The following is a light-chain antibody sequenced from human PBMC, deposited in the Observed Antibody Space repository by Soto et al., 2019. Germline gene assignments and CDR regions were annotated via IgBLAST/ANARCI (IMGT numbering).Light chain of an antibody. J-gene: IGKJ4*01. V-gene: IGKV3-11*01. CDR3: QQRRNWPT. Sequence: EIVLTQSPATLSLSPGERATLSCRASQSVSSYLAWYQQKPGQAPRLLIYDASNRSTGIPARFSGSGSGTDFTLAISGLEPEDVAVYYCQQRRNWPTCGGGNKVEIK. CDR2: DAS. CDR1: QSVSSY.